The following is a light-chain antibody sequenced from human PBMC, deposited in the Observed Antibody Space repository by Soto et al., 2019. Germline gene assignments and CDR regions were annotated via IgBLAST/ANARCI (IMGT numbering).Light chain of an antibody. V-gene: IGKV3-20*01. Sequence: ELVLTQSPVALSLSSGERATLSCRASQSVSSILLTWYQQKPGQAPSLLIYGVSSRATGIPDRFSGSGSGTDFTLTISRVEPEDFAVDFGQHYGDSSWTFGQGSRVEIK. J-gene: IGKJ1*01. CDR3: QHYGDSSWT. CDR2: GVS. CDR1: QSVSSIL.